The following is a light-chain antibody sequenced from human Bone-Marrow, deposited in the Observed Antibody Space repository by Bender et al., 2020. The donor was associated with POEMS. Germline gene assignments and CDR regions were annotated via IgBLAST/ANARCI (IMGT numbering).Light chain of an antibody. J-gene: IGLJ2*01. CDR3: CSYTGGSTFAV. V-gene: IGLV2-14*03. CDR2: DVS. CDR1: SSDIGDETY. Sequence: QSALTQPASVSGSPGQSITISCTGSSSDIGDETYVSWYQQHPGKAPKLMIYDVSNRPSGISIRFSGSKSGNTASLTISGLQADDEAAYYCCSYTGGSTFAVFGGGTKLTVL.